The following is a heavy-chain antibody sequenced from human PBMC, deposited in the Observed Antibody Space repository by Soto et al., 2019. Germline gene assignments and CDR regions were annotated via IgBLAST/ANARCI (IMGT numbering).Heavy chain of an antibody. CDR2: IYYSGST. CDR1: GGSISSGSNY. CDR3: ATDRTSLGMDV. V-gene: IGHV4-31*03. J-gene: IGHJ6*02. Sequence: PSETLSLTGTVSGGSISSGSNYWSWNRQHPGKGLEWIGYIYYSGSTHYKPSLKSRVTISLDTSKNQFSLKLSAVTAADTAVYYAATDRTSLGMDVWGQGTTVTVSS. D-gene: IGHD2-2*01.